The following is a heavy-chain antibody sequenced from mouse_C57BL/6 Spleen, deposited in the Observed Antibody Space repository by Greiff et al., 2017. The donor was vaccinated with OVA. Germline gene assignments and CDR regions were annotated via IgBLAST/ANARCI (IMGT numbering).Heavy chain of an antibody. CDR1: GFTFSSYA. V-gene: IGHV5-4*01. CDR3: ARDGVRFAY. Sequence: EVKLVESGGGLVKPGGSLKLSCAASGFTFSSYAMSWVRQTPEKRLEWVATISAGGSYTYYPDNVKGRFTISRDNAKNNLYLQMSHLKSEDTAMYYCARDGVRFAYWGQGTLVTVSA. CDR2: ISAGGSYT. J-gene: IGHJ3*01.